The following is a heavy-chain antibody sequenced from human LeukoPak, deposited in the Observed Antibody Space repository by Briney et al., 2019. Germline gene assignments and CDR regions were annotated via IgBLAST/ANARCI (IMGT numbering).Heavy chain of an antibody. Sequence: SQTLSLTCNVSGGSISSSTYYWSWIRQPAGKGLEWIGRIYSSGRTNYNPSLKSRVTISVDTSKNQFSLSLSSVTAADTAVYYCARDIHTSDWTKFDYWGQGTSVTVSS. CDR2: IYSSGRT. V-gene: IGHV4-61*02. D-gene: IGHD6-19*01. CDR1: GGSISSSTYY. J-gene: IGHJ4*02. CDR3: ARDIHTSDWTKFDY.